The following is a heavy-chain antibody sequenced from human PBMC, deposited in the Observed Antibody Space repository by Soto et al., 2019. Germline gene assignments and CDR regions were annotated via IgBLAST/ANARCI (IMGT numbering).Heavy chain of an antibody. CDR2: IYYSGST. V-gene: IGHV4-61*05. Sequence: PSETLSLTCTVSGGSISSSSYYWSWIRQPPGKGLEWIGYIYYSGSTNYNPSLKSRVTISVDTSKNQFSLKLSSVTAADTAVYYCAKLGYYDILTGYSPFDYWGQGTLVTVSS. CDR1: GGSISSSSYY. D-gene: IGHD3-9*01. J-gene: IGHJ4*02. CDR3: AKLGYYDILTGYSPFDY.